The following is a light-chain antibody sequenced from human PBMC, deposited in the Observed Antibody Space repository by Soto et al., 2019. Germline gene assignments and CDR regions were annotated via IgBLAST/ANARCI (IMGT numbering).Light chain of an antibody. CDR3: SSYAGSNNFDVV. CDR1: SSDVGGYNY. V-gene: IGLV2-8*01. CDR2: EVS. J-gene: IGLJ2*01. Sequence: HSALTQPPSASGSPGQSVTISCTGTSSDVGGYNYVSWYQQHPGKAPKLMIYEVSNRPSVGPDRFAGSKSGNTATLTASGLQAEYEADYFCSSYAGSNNFDVVFGGGTKVTVL.